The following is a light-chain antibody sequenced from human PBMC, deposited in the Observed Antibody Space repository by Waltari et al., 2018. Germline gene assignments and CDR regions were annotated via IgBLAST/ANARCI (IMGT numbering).Light chain of an antibody. CDR2: AAS. CDR1: QSISNY. Sequence: DIQMTQSPSSLSASVGDRVTITCRASQSISNYLNWYQQKPGKAPKLLIYAASSLQSGVPSRFSGGGSGADFTLTISSLQPEDFATYYCQQSYNTPLTFGGGTKVEIK. CDR3: QQSYNTPLT. J-gene: IGKJ4*01. V-gene: IGKV1-39*01.